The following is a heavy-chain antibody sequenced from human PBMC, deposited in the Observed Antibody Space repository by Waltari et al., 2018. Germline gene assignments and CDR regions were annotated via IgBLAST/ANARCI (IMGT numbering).Heavy chain of an antibody. V-gene: IGHV4-38-2*02. Sequence: QMQESGPGLVKPSETLSLMCSVSDVSISRGFYWGWLRQSPGKGLEWIGGIPDSGTTSYNPSLQSRVTISIDTSKNQFSLKLGSVTAADTAVFYCAREAGSGIDWYHDYWGQGILVTVSS. J-gene: IGHJ4*02. CDR2: IPDSGTT. D-gene: IGHD3-9*01. CDR1: DVSISRGFY. CDR3: AREAGSGIDWYHDY.